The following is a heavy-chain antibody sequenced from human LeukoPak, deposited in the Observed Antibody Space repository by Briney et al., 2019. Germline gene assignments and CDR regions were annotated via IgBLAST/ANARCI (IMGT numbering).Heavy chain of an antibody. D-gene: IGHD2-2*01. CDR1: GGSISSYY. CDR3: ARRVGSYCSSTSCYYYGMDV. CDR2: IYYSGST. Sequence: PSETLSLTCTVSGGSISSYYWSWIRQPPGKGLEWIGYIYYSGSTNYNPSLKSRVTISVDTSKNQFSLKLSSVTAADTAVYYCARRVGSYCSSTSCYYYGMDVWGQGTTVTVSS. V-gene: IGHV4-59*01. J-gene: IGHJ6*02.